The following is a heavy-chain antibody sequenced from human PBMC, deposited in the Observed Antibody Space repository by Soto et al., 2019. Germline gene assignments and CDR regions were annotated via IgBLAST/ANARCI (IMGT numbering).Heavy chain of an antibody. V-gene: IGHV3-21*06. Sequence: EVQVVESGGGLVKPGGSLRLSCTFTFSMYSMNWVRQAPGKGLEWVASISSGSAYIKYAESVKGRFTISRDNAKNSLXXXXXXXXAEDTAIYHCARDQGGSYDSWFDPWGQGTLVTVSS. CDR1: TFSMYS. J-gene: IGHJ5*02. CDR2: ISSGSAYI. D-gene: IGHD1-26*01. CDR3: ARDQGGSYDSWFDP.